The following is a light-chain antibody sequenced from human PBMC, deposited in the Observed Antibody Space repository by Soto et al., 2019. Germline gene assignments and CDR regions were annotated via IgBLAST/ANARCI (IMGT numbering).Light chain of an antibody. CDR2: GAS. Sequence: EIVMTQSPATLSVSPGERATLSCRASQSVSTNLAWYQQTPGQAPRLLIFGASARATGIPARFSGSGSGTEFTFTISSLQSEDFAVYYCQQYNNWLGTFGQGTKVEIK. CDR1: QSVSTN. CDR3: QQYNNWLGT. J-gene: IGKJ1*01. V-gene: IGKV3-15*01.